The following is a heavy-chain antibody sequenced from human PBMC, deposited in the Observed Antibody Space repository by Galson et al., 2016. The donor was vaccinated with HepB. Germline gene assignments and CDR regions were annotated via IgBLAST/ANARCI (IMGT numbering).Heavy chain of an antibody. V-gene: IGHV4-59*01. CDR3: ARPSYYDSSDFKPNFDY. CDR1: GGSINTYY. J-gene: IGHJ4*02. Sequence: SETLSLTCTVSGGSINTYYWSWVRQPPGKGLEWVASIFYSEGTEYSGSTDYNPSLKSRATISLDTSKKQFSLKLTSVTAADTAVYFCARPSYYDSSDFKPNFDYWGQGTLVTVSS. D-gene: IGHD3-22*01. CDR2: IFYSEGTEYSGST.